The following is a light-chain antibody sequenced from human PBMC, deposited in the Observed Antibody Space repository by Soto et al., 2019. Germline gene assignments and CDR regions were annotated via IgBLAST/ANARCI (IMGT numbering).Light chain of an antibody. CDR3: QQYNSYSKT. CDR1: QSISSW. Sequence: DIQMTQSPSSLSASVGDRVTITCRASQSISSWLAFYHQKPGKAPKFLIYDASSLESGVPSRFSGSGSGTEFTLTISSLQPDDFATYYCQQYNSYSKTFGQGTKVDIK. CDR2: DAS. J-gene: IGKJ1*01. V-gene: IGKV1-5*01.